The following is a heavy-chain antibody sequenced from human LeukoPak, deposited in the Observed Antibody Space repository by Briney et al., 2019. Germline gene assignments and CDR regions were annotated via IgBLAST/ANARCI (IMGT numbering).Heavy chain of an antibody. CDR1: GFTFSNHA. CDR2: ISANGVDT. J-gene: IGHJ4*02. V-gene: IGHV3-23*01. CDR3: AKGGEWDVTPFDY. D-gene: IGHD3-16*01. Sequence: GGSLRLSCAASGFTFSNHAMAWVRQAPGKGLEWVSAISANGVDTFYADSVKGRFTISRDNSKHTLCLQMNSLRAEDTAVYYCAKGGEWDVTPFDYWGQGTLVTVSS.